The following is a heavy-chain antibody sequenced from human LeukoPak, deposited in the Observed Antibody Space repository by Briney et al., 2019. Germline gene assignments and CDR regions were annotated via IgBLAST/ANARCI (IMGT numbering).Heavy chain of an antibody. CDR1: GYSFTSYW. CDR2: IDPSDSYT. D-gene: IGHD6-13*01. J-gene: IGHJ4*02. Sequence: GESLKISCKGSGYSFTSYWISWVRQMPGKGLEWMGRIDPSDSYTNYSPSFQGHVTISADKSISTAYLQWSSLKASDTAMYYCASGLAAAGPFDYWGQGTLVTVSS. CDR3: ASGLAAAGPFDY. V-gene: IGHV5-10-1*01.